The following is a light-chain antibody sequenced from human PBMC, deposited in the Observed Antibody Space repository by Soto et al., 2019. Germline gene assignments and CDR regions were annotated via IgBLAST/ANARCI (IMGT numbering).Light chain of an antibody. Sequence: DIQMTQSPSTLSGSVGYRVTITCRASQTISSWLAWYQQKPGKAPKLLIYKASTLKSGVPSRFSRSGSGTEFTLTISSLQPDDFATYYCQHYNSYSEAFGQGTKVDIK. J-gene: IGKJ1*01. CDR3: QHYNSYSEA. V-gene: IGKV1-5*03. CDR2: KAS. CDR1: QTISSW.